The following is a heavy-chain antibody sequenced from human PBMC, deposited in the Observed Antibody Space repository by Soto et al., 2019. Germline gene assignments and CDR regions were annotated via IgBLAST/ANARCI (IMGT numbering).Heavy chain of an antibody. Sequence: QVQLVQSGAEVKKPGSSVTVSCKASGGTFSSYTISWVRQAPGQGLEWMAGISPIFGTPIYAQKFQERGTITADDSTMTADRVMHRLTSEDTAVYYCARVFVGSRLSLDYWGQGTLVTISS. D-gene: IGHD1-26*01. CDR2: ISPIFGTP. J-gene: IGHJ4*02. CDR3: ARVFVGSRLSLDY. V-gene: IGHV1-69*01. CDR1: GGTFSSYT.